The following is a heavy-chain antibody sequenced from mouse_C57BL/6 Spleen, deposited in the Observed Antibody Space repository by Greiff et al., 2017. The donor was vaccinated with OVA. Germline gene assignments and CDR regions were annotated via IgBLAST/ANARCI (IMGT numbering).Heavy chain of an antibody. D-gene: IGHD1-1*01. CDR3: ARGASTVGYYAMDY. V-gene: IGHV1-59*01. Sequence: VQLQQPGAELVRPGTSVKLSCKASGYTFTSYWMHWVKQRPGQGLEWIGVIDPSDSYTNYNQKFKGKATLTVDPSSSTAYMQLSSLTSEDSAVYYCARGASTVGYYAMDYWGQGTSVTVSS. CDR1: GYTFTSYW. J-gene: IGHJ4*01. CDR2: IDPSDSYT.